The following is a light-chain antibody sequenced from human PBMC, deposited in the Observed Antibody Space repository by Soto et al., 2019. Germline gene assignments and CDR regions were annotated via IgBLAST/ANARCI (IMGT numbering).Light chain of an antibody. Sequence: QSVLAQPASVSGSPGQSITIPCTGSNSDVGNYNLVSWYQQHPGEAPKLMIYEGSKRPSGVSNRFSGSKSGNTASLTIPGLQAEDEADYFCCSYAGSSTYVFGTGTKVTVL. CDR2: EGS. J-gene: IGLJ1*01. CDR3: CSYAGSSTYV. CDR1: NSDVGNYNL. V-gene: IGLV2-23*01.